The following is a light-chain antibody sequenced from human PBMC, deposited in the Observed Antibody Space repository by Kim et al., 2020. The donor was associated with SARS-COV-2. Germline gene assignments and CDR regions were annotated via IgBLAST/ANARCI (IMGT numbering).Light chain of an antibody. CDR3: QQYGSSPPT. V-gene: IGKV3-20*01. J-gene: IGKJ2*01. Sequence: EIVLTQSPGTLSLSPGERATLSCRASQSVSSSYLAWYQQKPGQAPRLLIYGASSRATGIPDRFSGSGSGTDFTLTISRLEPEYFAVYYCQQYGSSPPTFGQGTKLEI. CDR1: QSVSSSY. CDR2: GAS.